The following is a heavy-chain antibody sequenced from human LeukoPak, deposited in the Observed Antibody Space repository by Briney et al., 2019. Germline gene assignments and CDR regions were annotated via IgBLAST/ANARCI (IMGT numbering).Heavy chain of an antibody. CDR2: IWYDGSNK. J-gene: IGHJ3*02. Sequence: GGSLRLSCAASGFTFSTYGMHWVRQAPGKGLEWVAVIWYDGSNKYYADSVKDRFTISRDNSKNTLYLQMNSPRAEDTAVYYCARASYFDWLPPTNAFDIWGQGTMVTVSS. CDR3: ARASYFDWLPPTNAFDI. V-gene: IGHV3-33*01. CDR1: GFTFSTYG. D-gene: IGHD3-9*01.